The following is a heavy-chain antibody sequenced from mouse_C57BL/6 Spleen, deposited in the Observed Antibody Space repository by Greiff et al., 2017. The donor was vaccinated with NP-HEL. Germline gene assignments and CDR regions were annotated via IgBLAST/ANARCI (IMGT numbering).Heavy chain of an antibody. J-gene: IGHJ4*01. CDR3: ARGGFITTVVGDYAMGY. CDR2: INPNYGTT. D-gene: IGHD1-1*01. CDR1: GYSFTDYN. V-gene: IGHV1-39*01. Sequence: EVQLQQSGPELVKPGASVKISCKASGYSFTDYNMNWVKQSNGKSLEWIGVINPNYGTTSYNQKFKGKATLTVDQSSSTAYMQLNSLTSEDSAVYYCARGGFITTVVGDYAMGYWGQGTSVTVSS.